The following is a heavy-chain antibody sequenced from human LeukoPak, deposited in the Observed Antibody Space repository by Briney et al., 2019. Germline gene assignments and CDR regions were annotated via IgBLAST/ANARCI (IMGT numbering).Heavy chain of an antibody. J-gene: IGHJ4*02. CDR1: GYSFATYW. Sequence: GESLKISCKGSGYSFATYWIGWVRQLPGKGLEWMGIIYPGDSDTKYSPSFQGQVTISADKSISTAYLQWSSLKASDTAMYHCARGYSYPKGWDYWGQGTLVTVSS. CDR3: ARGYSYPKGWDY. D-gene: IGHD5-18*01. CDR2: IYPGDSDT. V-gene: IGHV5-51*01.